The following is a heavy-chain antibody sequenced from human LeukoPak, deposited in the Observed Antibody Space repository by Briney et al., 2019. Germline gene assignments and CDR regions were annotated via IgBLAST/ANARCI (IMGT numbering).Heavy chain of an antibody. V-gene: IGHV3-15*01. CDR3: TTDPSLGTTVPWTGNYFDY. Sequence: GGSLRLSCAVSGLTFSNAWMSWVRQVPGKGLEWVGRIKSNINGETAEYAAPVSDRFTISRDDSKNTLYLHMNGLKTEDTGVYYCTTDPSLGTTVPWTGNYFDYWGQGTLVTVSS. J-gene: IGHJ4*02. D-gene: IGHD4-17*01. CDR1: GLTFSNAW. CDR2: IKSNINGETA.